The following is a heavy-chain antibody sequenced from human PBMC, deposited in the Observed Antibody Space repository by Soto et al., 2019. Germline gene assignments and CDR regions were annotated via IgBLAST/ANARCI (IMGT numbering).Heavy chain of an antibody. V-gene: IGHV1-69*13. D-gene: IGHD3-3*01. J-gene: IGHJ3*02. CDR1: GGTFSSYA. Sequence: SVKVSCKASGGTFSSYAISWVRQAPGQGLEWMGGIIPIFGTANYAQKFQGRVTITADESTSTAYMELSSLRSEDTAVYYCASFKSIFGAKRGNAFDIWGQGTMVTV. CDR3: ASFKSIFGAKRGNAFDI. CDR2: IIPIFGTA.